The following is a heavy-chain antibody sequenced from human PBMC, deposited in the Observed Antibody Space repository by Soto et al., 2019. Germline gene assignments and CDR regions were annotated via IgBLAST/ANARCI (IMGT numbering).Heavy chain of an antibody. Sequence: QVQLQQWGAGLLKPSETLSLTCAVYGGSFSGYYWSWIRQPPGKGLEWIGEIHHSGSTNYNPSLKSRVTISVDTSKNQFSLKLSSVTAADTAVYYCARVPSAVRLPDYWGQGTLVTVSS. D-gene: IGHD3-10*01. CDR1: GGSFSGYY. J-gene: IGHJ4*02. CDR3: ARVPSAVRLPDY. V-gene: IGHV4-34*01. CDR2: IHHSGST.